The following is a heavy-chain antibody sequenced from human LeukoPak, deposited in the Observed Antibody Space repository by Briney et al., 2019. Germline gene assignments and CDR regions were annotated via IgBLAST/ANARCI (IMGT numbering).Heavy chain of an antibody. CDR3: AKVERYRYYDSSGYYYVSYPDY. V-gene: IGHV3-30*02. Sequence: GGSLRLSCAASGFTFSSYGMHWVRQAPGKGLEGVAFIRYDGSNKYYADSVKGRFTISRDNSKNTLYLQMNSLRAEDTAVYYCAKVERYRYYDSSGYYYVSYPDYWGQGTLVTVSS. CDR2: IRYDGSNK. CDR1: GFTFSSYG. D-gene: IGHD3-22*01. J-gene: IGHJ4*02.